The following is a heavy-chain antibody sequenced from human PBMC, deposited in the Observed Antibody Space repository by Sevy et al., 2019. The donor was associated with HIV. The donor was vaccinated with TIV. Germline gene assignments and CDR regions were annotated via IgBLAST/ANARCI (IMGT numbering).Heavy chain of an antibody. V-gene: IGHV3-9*01. CDR1: GFPFNDHA. CDR3: AKDINRGCDGVNCYSYYYYFYGLDV. D-gene: IGHD2-21*01. Sequence: GGSLRLSCAASGFPFNDHAMHWVQLVPGKGLEWVSGISWNSRNIGYADSVKGRFTISRDNTRHSVYLEMHSLGPEDTALYYCAKDINRGCDGVNCYSYYYYFYGLDVWGQGTTVTVSS. J-gene: IGHJ6*02. CDR2: ISWNSRNI.